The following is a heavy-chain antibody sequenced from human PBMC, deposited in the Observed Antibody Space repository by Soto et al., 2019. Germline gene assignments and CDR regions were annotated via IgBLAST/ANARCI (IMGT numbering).Heavy chain of an antibody. CDR2: IYETGST. J-gene: IGHJ5*02. CDR1: GGSISSSSSY. Sequence: QLQLQESGPGLVKPSETLSLTCSVSGGSISSSSSYWGWIRQPPGKGLEWIGDIYETGSTYYNPSLTSRVTIYVDTSMEQFSLRLNSVTAADTATYYCVRLTSRISAASHDRSNWLVPWGPGILVSVSS. CDR3: VRLTSRISAASHDRSNWLVP. D-gene: IGHD1-1*01. V-gene: IGHV4-39*01.